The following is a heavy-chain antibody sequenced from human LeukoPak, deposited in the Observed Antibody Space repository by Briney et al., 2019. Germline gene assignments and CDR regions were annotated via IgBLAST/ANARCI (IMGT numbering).Heavy chain of an antibody. V-gene: IGHV4-34*01. CDR2: INHSGST. Sequence: PSETLSLTCAVYGGSFSGYYWSWIRQPPGKGLEWIGEINHSGSTNYNPSLKSRVTISVDTSKNQFSLKLSSVTAADTAVYYCARMVTASYYFDYWGQGTLVTVSS. CDR3: ARMVTASYYFDY. J-gene: IGHJ4*02. D-gene: IGHD2-21*02. CDR1: GGSFSGYY.